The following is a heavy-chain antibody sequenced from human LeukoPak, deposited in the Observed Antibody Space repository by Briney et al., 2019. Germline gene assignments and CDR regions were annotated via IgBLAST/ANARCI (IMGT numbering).Heavy chain of an antibody. V-gene: IGHV4-34*01. CDR2: INHSGST. CDR1: GGSFSGYY. CDR3: ARHPRYCSSTSCYFDGYYYYMDV. Sequence: SETLSLTCAVYGGSFSGYYWSWIRQPPGKGLEWIGEINHSGSTNYNPSLKSRVTISVDTSKNQFSLKLSSVTAADTAVYYCARHPRYCSSTSCYFDGYYYYMDVWGKGTTVTVSS. D-gene: IGHD2-2*01. J-gene: IGHJ6*03.